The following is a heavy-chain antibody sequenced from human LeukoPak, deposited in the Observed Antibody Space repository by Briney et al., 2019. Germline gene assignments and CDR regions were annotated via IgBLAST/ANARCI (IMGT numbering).Heavy chain of an antibody. CDR3: ARGFAAAGTFYYYYGMDV. V-gene: IGHV4-34*01. CDR1: GGSFSGYY. Sequence: PSDTLSLTCAVYGGSFSGYYWSWIRQPPGKGLEWIGEINHSGSTNYNPSLKSRVTISVDTSKNQFSLKLSSVTAADTAVYYCARGFAAAGTFYYYYGMDVWGQGTTVTVSS. D-gene: IGHD6-13*01. CDR2: INHSGST. J-gene: IGHJ6*02.